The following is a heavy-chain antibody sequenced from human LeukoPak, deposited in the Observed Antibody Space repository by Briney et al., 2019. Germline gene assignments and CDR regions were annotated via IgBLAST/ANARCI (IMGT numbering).Heavy chain of an antibody. CDR1: GFIFSHYN. Sequence: PGGSLRLSCAASGFIFSHYNMNWVRQAPGKGLEWVSSISSSSYYIYYADSLKGRFTISRDNSKNTLYLQMNSLRAEDTAVYYCAKFVGYCSGGSCSYPSWFDPWGQGTLVTVSS. CDR3: AKFVGYCSGGSCSYPSWFDP. V-gene: IGHV3-21*04. CDR2: ISSSSYYI. D-gene: IGHD2-15*01. J-gene: IGHJ5*02.